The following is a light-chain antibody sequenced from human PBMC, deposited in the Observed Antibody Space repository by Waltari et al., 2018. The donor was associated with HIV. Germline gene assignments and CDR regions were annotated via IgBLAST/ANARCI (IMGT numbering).Light chain of an antibody. V-gene: IGLV1-40*01. CDR3: QSSDIRLHGLWV. CDR2: ANS. CDR1: KSNIGAGHD. J-gene: IGLJ3*02. Sequence: QSLLTQPPSVSATPGQRITISCTGNKSNIGAGHDVHWYRQLPGTAPSLLILANSIRPPGFPDRSSGSKSTAAASLAITGLQAEDEGYYYCQSSDIRLHGLWVFGGGTKVTVL.